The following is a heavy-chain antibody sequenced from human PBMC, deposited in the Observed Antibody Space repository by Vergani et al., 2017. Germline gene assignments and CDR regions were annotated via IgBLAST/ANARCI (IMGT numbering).Heavy chain of an antibody. CDR3: AREGLGCSGGSCYGTYYYCYGMDV. CDR1: GFTFSSYW. J-gene: IGHJ6*02. Sequence: EVQLVESGGGLVQPGGSLRLSCAASGFTFSSYWMSWVRQAPGKGLEWVANIKQDGSEKYYVDSVKGRFTISRDNAKNSLYLQMNSLRAEDTAVYYCAREGLGCSGGSCYGTYYYCYGMDVWGQGTTVTVSS. D-gene: IGHD2-15*01. CDR2: IKQDGSEK. V-gene: IGHV3-7*03.